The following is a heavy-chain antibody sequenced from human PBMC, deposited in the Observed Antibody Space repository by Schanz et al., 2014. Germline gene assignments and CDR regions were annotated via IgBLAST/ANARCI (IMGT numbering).Heavy chain of an antibody. D-gene: IGHD6-13*01. CDR3: ARLDSSSWYPRY. J-gene: IGHJ4*02. V-gene: IGHV3-23*01. CDR1: GFTFSIYG. CDR2: MIGSGSSV. Sequence: EVQLLESGGGLVQPGGSLRLSCAASGFTFSIYGMSWVRQAPGKGLEWVSRMIGSGSSVFYADSVKGRFTISRDSSKNTLYLQMNSLSAEDTAVDYCARLDSSSWYPRYWGQGTLVTVSS.